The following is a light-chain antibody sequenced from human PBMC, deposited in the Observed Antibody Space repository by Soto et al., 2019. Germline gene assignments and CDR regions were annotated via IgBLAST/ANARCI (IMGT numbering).Light chain of an antibody. CDR2: EVS. J-gene: IGLJ2*01. CDR3: ISFTTTSTVL. Sequence: QSALTQPASVSGSLGQSITISCTGTSSDIGAYNYVSWYQQHPGKAPKVMIFEVSMRPSGVSNRCSGSKSGNMASLTISGLQAEDEGDYYCISFTTTSTVLLGGGTKLTVL. CDR1: SSDIGAYNY. V-gene: IGLV2-14*01.